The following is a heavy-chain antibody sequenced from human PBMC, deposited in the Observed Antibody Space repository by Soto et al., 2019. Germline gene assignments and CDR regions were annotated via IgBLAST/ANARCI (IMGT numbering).Heavy chain of an antibody. J-gene: IGHJ6*03. Sequence: QVQLVQSGAEVKKPGASVKVSCKASGYTFTSYGISWVRQAPGQGLEWMGWISAYNGNTNYAKKLQGRVNMTTDTSTSTAYMELRSLGSDDTAVYYCARDQWELEAAYYYYMDVWGKGTTVTVSS. V-gene: IGHV1-18*01. CDR1: GYTFTSYG. CDR2: ISAYNGNT. CDR3: ARDQWELEAAYYYYMDV. D-gene: IGHD1-26*01.